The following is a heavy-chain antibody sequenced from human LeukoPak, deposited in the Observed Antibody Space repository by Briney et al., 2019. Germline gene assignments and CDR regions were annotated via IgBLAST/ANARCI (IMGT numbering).Heavy chain of an antibody. J-gene: IGHJ6*03. CDR2: ISWNSGSI. V-gene: IGHV3-9*01. CDR1: GFTFDDYA. D-gene: IGHD4-23*01. Sequence: PGGSLRLSCAASGFTFDDYAMHWVRQASGKGLEWVSGISWNSGSIGYADSVKGRFTISRDNAKNSLYLQMNSLRAEDTALYYCARERTVGHYYYYYMDVWGKGTTVTVSS. CDR3: ARERTVGHYYYYYMDV.